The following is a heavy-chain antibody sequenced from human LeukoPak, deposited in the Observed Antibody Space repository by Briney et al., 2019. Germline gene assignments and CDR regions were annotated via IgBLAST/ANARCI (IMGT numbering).Heavy chain of an antibody. CDR3: ARTGRGTTYYYYYMDV. CDR2: IYYSGST. Sequence: SETLSLTCTVSGGSISSGDYYWSWIRQPPGKGLEWIGYIYYSGSTYYNPSLKSRVTISVDTSKNQFSLKLGSVTAADTAVYYCARTGRGTTYYYYYMDVWGKGTTVTVSS. D-gene: IGHD1-7*01. CDR1: GGSISSGDYY. V-gene: IGHV4-30-4*08. J-gene: IGHJ6*03.